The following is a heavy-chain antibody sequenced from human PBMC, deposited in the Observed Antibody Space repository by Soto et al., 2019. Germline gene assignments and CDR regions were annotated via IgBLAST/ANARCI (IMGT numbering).Heavy chain of an antibody. CDR3: ARAKEYTRSSGMDV. Sequence: SETLSLTCTVSGGSISSGDYYWSWIRQPPGKGLEWIGYIYYSGSTYYNPSLKSRVTMSVDTSKNQFSLKLSSVTAADTAVYYCARAKEYTRSSGMDVWGQGTTVTVSS. CDR2: IYYSGST. CDR1: GGSISSGDYY. V-gene: IGHV4-30-4*01. J-gene: IGHJ6*02. D-gene: IGHD6-6*01.